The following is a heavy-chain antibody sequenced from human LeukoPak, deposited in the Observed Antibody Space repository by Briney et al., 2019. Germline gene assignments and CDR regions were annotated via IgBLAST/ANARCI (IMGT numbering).Heavy chain of an antibody. CDR3: ARHSPQYYDSSGYCD. CDR2: IYPGDSDT. V-gene: IGHV5-51*01. Sequence: ESLKISCKGSGYTFASYWIGWVRQMPGKGLEWMGIIYPGDSDTRYSPSFQGQVTISADKSISTAYLQWSSLKASDTAIYYCARHSPQYYDSSGYCDWGQGTLVTVSS. D-gene: IGHD3-22*01. CDR1: GYTFASYW. J-gene: IGHJ4*02.